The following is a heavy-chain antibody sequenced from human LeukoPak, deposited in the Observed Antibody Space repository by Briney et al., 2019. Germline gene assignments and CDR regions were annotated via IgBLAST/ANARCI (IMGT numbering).Heavy chain of an antibody. V-gene: IGHV3-30-3*01. CDR1: GLIFSAYS. CDR3: ARDPKPYDSSGYYRY. Sequence: QSGGSLRLSCTVSGLIFSAYSLYWVRQAPGKGLEWVAIISFDGANEHYADSVKGRFTISRDNSKNTLYLQMNSLRAEDTAVYYCARDPKPYDSSGYYRYWGQGTLVTVSS. CDR2: ISFDGANE. J-gene: IGHJ4*02. D-gene: IGHD3-22*01.